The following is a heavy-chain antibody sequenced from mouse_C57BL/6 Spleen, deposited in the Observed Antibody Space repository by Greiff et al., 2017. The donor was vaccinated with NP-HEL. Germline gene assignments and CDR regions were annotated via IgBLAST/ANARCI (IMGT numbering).Heavy chain of an antibody. CDR3: ARHGDYGSSYDYAMDY. J-gene: IGHJ4*01. CDR1: GYAFSSSW. CDR2: IYPGDGDT. D-gene: IGHD1-1*01. V-gene: IGHV1-82*01. Sequence: VKLVESGPELVKPGASVKISCKASGYAFSSSWMNWVKQRPGKGLEWIGRIYPGDGDTNYNGKFKGKATLTADKSSSTAYMQLNSLTSEDSAVYFCARHGDYGSSYDYAMDYWGQGTSVTVSS.